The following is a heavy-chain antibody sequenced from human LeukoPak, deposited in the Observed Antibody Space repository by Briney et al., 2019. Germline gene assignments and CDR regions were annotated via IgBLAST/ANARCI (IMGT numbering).Heavy chain of an antibody. J-gene: IGHJ4*02. CDR1: GLTFSSYS. CDR3: ARERIAAAGMGDYFDY. V-gene: IGHV3-48*01. D-gene: IGHD6-13*01. Sequence: PGGSLRLSCAASGLTFSSYSMNWVRQAPGKGLEWVSYISSSSSTIYYADSVKGRFTISRDNAKNSLYLQMNSLRAEDTAVYYCARERIAAAGMGDYFDYWGQGTLVTVSS. CDR2: ISSSSSTI.